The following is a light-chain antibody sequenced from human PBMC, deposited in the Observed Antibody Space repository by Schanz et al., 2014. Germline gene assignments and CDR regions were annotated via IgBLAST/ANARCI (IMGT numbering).Light chain of an antibody. CDR2: EDS. J-gene: IGLJ1*01. Sequence: QSALTQPASVSGSPGQSITISCSGTSSDIGGYNYVSWYQQYPGKAPKLMIYEDSKRPSGVSNRFSGSKSGNTASLTVSGLQAEDEADYYCSSNGGVNIYVFGTGTKLTVL. CDR3: SSNGGVNIYV. V-gene: IGLV2-14*01. CDR1: SSDIGGYNY.